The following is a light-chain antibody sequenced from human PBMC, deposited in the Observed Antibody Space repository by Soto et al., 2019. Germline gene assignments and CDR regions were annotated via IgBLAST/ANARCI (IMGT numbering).Light chain of an antibody. CDR2: AAS. CDR3: QQYYSYPPLT. CDR1: QGIGSY. J-gene: IGKJ4*01. V-gene: IGKV1-8*01. Sequence: AMRMTQSPSSLSASTGDRVTITCRASQGIGSYLAWYQQKPGKAPKLLIYAASTLQSGVPSRFSGSGSGTDFTLTISCLQSEDFATYYCQQYYSYPPLTFGGGTKVDIK.